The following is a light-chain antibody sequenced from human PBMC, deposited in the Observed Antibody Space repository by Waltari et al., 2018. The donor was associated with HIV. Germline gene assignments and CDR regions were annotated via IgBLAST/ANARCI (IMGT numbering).Light chain of an antibody. CDR1: SSNIGTGSD. J-gene: IGLJ3*02. CDR2: ANT. CDR3: QSYDSRLSGSV. Sequence: QSALTQPPSVSGAPWQRVTISCTGTSSNIGTGSDVHWYQQLPGTAPKLLIYANTNRPSGVPDRFAGSKSGTSASLAITGLQAEDEADYYCQSYDSRLSGSVFGGGTKLTVL. V-gene: IGLV1-40*01.